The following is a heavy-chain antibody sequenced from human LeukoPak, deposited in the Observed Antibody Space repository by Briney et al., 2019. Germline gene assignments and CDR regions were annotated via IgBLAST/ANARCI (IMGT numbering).Heavy chain of an antibody. D-gene: IGHD6-19*01. CDR3: ARQHDSGWAGFGY. V-gene: IGHV4-59*08. J-gene: IGHJ4*02. Sequence: SETLSLTCTVSGGSISSYSWNWVRQPPGKGLEWIGYIYYSGSTNYNPPLKSRVTISVDTSKDHFSLNLRSVTAADTAIYYCARQHDSGWAGFGYWGLGTLVTVSS. CDR1: GGSISSYS. CDR2: IYYSGST.